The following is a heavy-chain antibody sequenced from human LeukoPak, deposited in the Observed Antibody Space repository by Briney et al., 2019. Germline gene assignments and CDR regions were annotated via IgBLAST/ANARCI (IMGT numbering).Heavy chain of an antibody. Sequence: GETLTLSCAASEFTFSSYEMNWVRQAPGKGLEWVSYISSSGSTIYYADSVKGRFTISRDNAKNSLYLQMNSLRAEDTAVYYCAREERAAVLDYWGQGTLVTVSP. CDR2: ISSSGSTI. CDR1: EFTFSSYE. D-gene: IGHD6-13*01. V-gene: IGHV3-48*03. J-gene: IGHJ4*02. CDR3: AREERAAVLDY.